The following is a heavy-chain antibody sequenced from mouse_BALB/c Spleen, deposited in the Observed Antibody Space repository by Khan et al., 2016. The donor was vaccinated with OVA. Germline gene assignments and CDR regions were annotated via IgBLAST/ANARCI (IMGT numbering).Heavy chain of an antibody. CDR2: INTYTGEA. V-gene: IGHV9-3-1*01. CDR3: ERPPYFSYTLAY. Sequence: QIQLVQSGPELKKPGETVKISCKASGYSFTNYGMNWVKQSPGKALKWMGWINTYTGEATYADDLEGRFAFSLETSANTAYLQINILKSEDTATYFCERPPYFSYTLAYWGQGTSVTVSS. D-gene: IGHD2-10*01. CDR1: GYSFTNYG. J-gene: IGHJ4*01.